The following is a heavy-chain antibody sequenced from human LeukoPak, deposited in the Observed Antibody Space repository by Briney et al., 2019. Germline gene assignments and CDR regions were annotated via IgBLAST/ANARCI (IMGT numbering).Heavy chain of an antibody. Sequence: GGSLRLSCVVSGFTFSSYEMNWVRQAPGKGLEWVSYISSSGSTIYYADSVKGRFTISRDNAKKSLYLQMNSLRAEDTAVYYCVRRGLTTSFDCWGQGTLVTVSS. CDR3: VRRGLTTSFDC. CDR1: GFTFSSYE. D-gene: IGHD4-17*01. V-gene: IGHV3-48*03. J-gene: IGHJ4*02. CDR2: ISSSGSTI.